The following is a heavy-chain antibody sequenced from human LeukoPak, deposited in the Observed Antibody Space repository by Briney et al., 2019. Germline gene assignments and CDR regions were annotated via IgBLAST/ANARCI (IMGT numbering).Heavy chain of an antibody. CDR1: GGSFSGYY. V-gene: IGHV4-34*01. CDR2: INHSGST. J-gene: IGHJ4*02. CDR3: ARDQATTEPLGY. D-gene: IGHD5-24*01. Sequence: SETLSLTCAVYGGSFSGYYWSWIRQPPGKGLEWIGEINHSGSTNYNPSLKSRVTISVDTSKNQFSLKLSSVTAADTAVYYRARDQATTEPLGYWGQGTLVTVSS.